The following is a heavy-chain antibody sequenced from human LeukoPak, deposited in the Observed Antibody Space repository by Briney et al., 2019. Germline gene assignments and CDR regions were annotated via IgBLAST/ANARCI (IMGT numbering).Heavy chain of an antibody. CDR3: ARGGYYGSGSVPINYYYYYGMDV. Sequence: SETLSLTCTVSGGSISSSSYYWGWIRQPPGKGLEWIGSIYYSGSTYYNPSLKSRVTISVDTSKNQFSLKLSSVTAADTAVYYCARGGYYGSGSVPINYYYYYGMDVWGQGTTVTVSS. V-gene: IGHV4-39*01. CDR1: GGSISSSSYY. D-gene: IGHD3-10*01. J-gene: IGHJ6*02. CDR2: IYYSGST.